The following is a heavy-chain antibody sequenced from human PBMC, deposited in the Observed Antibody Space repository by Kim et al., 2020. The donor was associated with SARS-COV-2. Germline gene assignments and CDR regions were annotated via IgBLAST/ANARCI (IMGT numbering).Heavy chain of an antibody. CDR3: ARHVEGGRVDY. Sequence: SETLSLTCTVSGGSISSYYWSWIRQPPGKGLEWIGYIYYSGSANYNPSLKSRVTISVDTSKNQSSLKLRSVTAADTAVYYCARHVEGGRVDYWGQGTLVTVSS. J-gene: IGHJ4*02. CDR1: GGSISSYY. CDR2: IYYSGSA. V-gene: IGHV4-59*08. D-gene: IGHD2-15*01.